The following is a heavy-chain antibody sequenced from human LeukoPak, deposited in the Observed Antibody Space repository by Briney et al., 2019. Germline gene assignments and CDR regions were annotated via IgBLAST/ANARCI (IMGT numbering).Heavy chain of an antibody. CDR3: AKDLGRGFLEWLAFDY. CDR2: ISWDGGST. J-gene: IGHJ4*02. D-gene: IGHD3-3*01. CDR1: GFTFDDYA. V-gene: IGHV3-43D*03. Sequence: GGSLRLSCAASGFTFDDYAMHWVRQAPGKGLEWVSLISWDGGSTYYADSVKGRFTISRDNSKNSLYLQMNSLRAEDTALYYCAKDLGRGFLEWLAFDYWGQGTLVTVSS.